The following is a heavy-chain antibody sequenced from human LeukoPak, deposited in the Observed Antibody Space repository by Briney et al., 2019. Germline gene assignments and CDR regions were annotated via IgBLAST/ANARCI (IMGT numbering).Heavy chain of an antibody. CDR2: IIPILGIA. D-gene: IGHD2-15*01. CDR1: GGTFSSYA. Sequence: SVKVSCKASGGTFSSYAISWVRQAPGQGLEWMGRIIPILGIANYAQKFQGRVTITADKSTSTAYMELSSLRSGDTAVYYCARGPVVANWFDPWGQGTLVTVSS. V-gene: IGHV1-69*04. J-gene: IGHJ5*02. CDR3: ARGPVVANWFDP.